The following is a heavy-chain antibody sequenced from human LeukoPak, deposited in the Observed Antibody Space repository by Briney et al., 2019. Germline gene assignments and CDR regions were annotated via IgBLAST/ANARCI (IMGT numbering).Heavy chain of an antibody. Sequence: GGSLRLSCAASGFTFHYYAMHWVRQAPGKGLEWVAVISYDGANEYYADSVKGRLTISRDNSKNTLYMEMSSLRPEDTAVYYCARPIDNGSGSYYFPYWGQGTLVTVSS. V-gene: IGHV3-30-3*01. CDR1: GFTFHYYA. CDR3: ARPIDNGSGSYYFPY. CDR2: ISYDGANE. J-gene: IGHJ4*02. D-gene: IGHD3-10*01.